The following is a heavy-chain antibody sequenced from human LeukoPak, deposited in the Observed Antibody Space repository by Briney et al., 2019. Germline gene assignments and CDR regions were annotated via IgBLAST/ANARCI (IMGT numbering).Heavy chain of an antibody. CDR1: GFTFSGYG. J-gene: IGHJ4*02. CDR3: AKGHGSGPIDY. CDR2: ISYDGSNK. Sequence: GRSLRLSCAASGFTFSGYGMHWVRQAPGKGLEWVAVISYDGSNKYYADSVKGRFTISRDNSKNTLYLQMNSLRAEDTAVYYCAKGHGSGPIDYWGQGTLVTVSS. V-gene: IGHV3-30*18. D-gene: IGHD2-15*01.